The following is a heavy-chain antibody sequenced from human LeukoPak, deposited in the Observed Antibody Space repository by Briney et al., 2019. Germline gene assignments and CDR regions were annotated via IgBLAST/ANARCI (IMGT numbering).Heavy chain of an antibody. V-gene: IGHV3-74*01. D-gene: IGHD3-10*01. Sequence: PGGSLRLSCEASTLTFSIYWMHWVRQAPGKGLVWVSYINGDGSASNYADSVKGRLTISRDNAKNTLYLQMNSLRAEDTAVHYCATGSGTYYDSWGQGTLVTVSS. J-gene: IGHJ4*02. CDR2: INGDGSAS. CDR1: TLTFSIYW. CDR3: ATGSGTYYDS.